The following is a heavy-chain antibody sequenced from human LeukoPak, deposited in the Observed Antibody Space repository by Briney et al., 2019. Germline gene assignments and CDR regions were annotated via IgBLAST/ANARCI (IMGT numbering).Heavy chain of an antibody. D-gene: IGHD2-2*03. Sequence: GGSLRLSCAASGFTFSSYGMHWVRQAPGKGLEWGACIRYDGSNKYYADSVKGRFTISRDNAKNSLYLQMNSLRAEDTAMYYCARVDIVVVPAAMGRRKYYYYMDVWGKGTTVTVSS. J-gene: IGHJ6*03. CDR3: ARVDIVVVPAAMGRRKYYYYMDV. V-gene: IGHV3-30*02. CDR2: IRYDGSNK. CDR1: GFTFSSYG.